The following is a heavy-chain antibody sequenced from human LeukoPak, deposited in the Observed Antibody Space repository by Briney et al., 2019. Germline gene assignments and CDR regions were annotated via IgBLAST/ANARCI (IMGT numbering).Heavy chain of an antibody. Sequence: PSETLSLTCTVSGGSISNDYWSWIRQPPGKGLEWIGYIYYSGSTNYNPSLKSRVTISVDTSKNQFSLKLNSVTAADTAVYYCARAPNYGDPIDYWGQGTLVTVSS. CDR2: IYYSGST. V-gene: IGHV4-59*01. CDR1: GGSISNDY. CDR3: ARAPNYGDPIDY. D-gene: IGHD4-17*01. J-gene: IGHJ4*02.